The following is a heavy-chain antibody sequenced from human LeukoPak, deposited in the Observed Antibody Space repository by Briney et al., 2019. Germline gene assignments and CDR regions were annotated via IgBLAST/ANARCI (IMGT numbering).Heavy chain of an antibody. J-gene: IGHJ4*02. V-gene: IGHV1-2*02. CDR1: GYTFTGYY. CDR3: ARDLLDVDIVATIPGY. D-gene: IGHD5-12*01. CDR2: INPNSGGT. Sequence: ASVKVSCKASGYTFTGYYMHWVRQAPEQGLEWMGWINPNSGGTNYAQKFQGRVTMTRDTSISTAYMELSRLRSDDTAVYYCARDLLDVDIVATIPGYWGQGTLVTVSS.